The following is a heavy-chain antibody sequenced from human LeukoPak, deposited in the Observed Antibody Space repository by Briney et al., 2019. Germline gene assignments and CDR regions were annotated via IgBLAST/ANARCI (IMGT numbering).Heavy chain of an antibody. CDR2: ISWNSGSI. CDR3: AKVRYSSGSPFDY. V-gene: IGHV3-9*01. J-gene: IGHJ4*02. D-gene: IGHD6-19*01. Sequence: GRSLRLSCAASGFTFDDYAMHWVRQAPGKGLEWVSGISWNSGSIGYADSVKGRFTISRDNAKNSLYLQMNSLRAEDTALYYCAKVRYSSGSPFDYWGQGTLVTVSS. CDR1: GFTFDDYA.